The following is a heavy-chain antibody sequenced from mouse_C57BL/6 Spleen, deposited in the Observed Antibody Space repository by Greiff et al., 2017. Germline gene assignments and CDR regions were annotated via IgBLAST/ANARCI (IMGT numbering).Heavy chain of an antibody. V-gene: IGHV1-26*01. J-gene: IGHJ4*01. Sequence: EVQLQQSGPELVKPGASVKISCKASGYTFTDYYMNWVKQSHGKSLEWIGDINPNNGGTSYNQKFKGKATLTVDKSSSTAYMELRSLTSEDSAVYYCAKGGGNYDAMDYWGQGTSVTVSS. CDR2: INPNNGGT. CDR1: GYTFTDYY. CDR3: AKGGGNYDAMDY. D-gene: IGHD2-1*01.